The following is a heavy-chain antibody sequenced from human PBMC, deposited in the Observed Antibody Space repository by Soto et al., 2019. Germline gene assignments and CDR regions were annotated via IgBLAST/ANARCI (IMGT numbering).Heavy chain of an antibody. V-gene: IGHV3-30-3*01. CDR3: ARDGPAVIYYYYGMDV. CDR1: GFTFSSYA. CDR2: ISYDGSNK. J-gene: IGHJ6*02. Sequence: PGGSLRLSCAASGFTFSSYAMHWVRQAPGKGLEWVAVISYDGSNKYYADSVKGRFTISRDNSKNTLYLQMNSLRAEDTAVYYCARDGPAVIYYYYGMDVWGQGTTVTVSS.